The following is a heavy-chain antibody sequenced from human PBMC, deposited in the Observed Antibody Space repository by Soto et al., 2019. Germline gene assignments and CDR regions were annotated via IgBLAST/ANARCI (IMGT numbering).Heavy chain of an antibody. CDR3: ARAGKPLFRKPVGWFDP. CDR1: GYPFTSHA. Sequence: QVQLVQSGAEVKKAGASVKISCQASGYPFTSHAIYWVRQAPGQRPEWMGWINPANGNTKYSPKFQGRVTTTRDTSASTAYMERRILTSEGTGLYSCARAGKPLFRKPVGWFDPWGKGTLLTVSS. D-gene: IGHD3-10*01. CDR2: INPANGNT. V-gene: IGHV1-3*01. J-gene: IGHJ5*02.